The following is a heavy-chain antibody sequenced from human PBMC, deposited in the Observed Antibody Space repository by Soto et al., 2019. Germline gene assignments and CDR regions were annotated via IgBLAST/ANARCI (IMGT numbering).Heavy chain of an antibody. V-gene: IGHV3-23*01. Sequence: EVQVLESGGGMAQPGGSLRLYCAVSGFPFSTYAVSWVRQDPGKGLEWVSAISSGGGETYYADSVRGRCTISRDNSKNTRYLQMNSLISEDMALYYCANLYSSSSNDAFEFLGQGTVFTVSS. CDR1: GFPFSTYA. J-gene: IGHJ3*01. D-gene: IGHD6-6*01. CDR2: ISSGGGET. CDR3: ANLYSSSSNDAFEF.